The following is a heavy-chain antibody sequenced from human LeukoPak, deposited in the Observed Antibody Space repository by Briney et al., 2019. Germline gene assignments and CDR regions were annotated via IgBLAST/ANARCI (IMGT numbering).Heavy chain of an antibody. CDR2: ISWNSGNI. V-gene: IGHV3-9*01. D-gene: IGHD5-24*01. CDR3: AKDVDFDGYFDY. CDR1: GFIFDNYG. J-gene: IGHJ4*02. Sequence: GGSLRLSCVASGFIFDNYGMHWVRQAPGKGLEWVSRISWNSGNIGYADSVKGRFTISRDNAKNSLYLQMNSLRGEDTALYYCAKDVDFDGYFDYWGQGTLVTVSS.